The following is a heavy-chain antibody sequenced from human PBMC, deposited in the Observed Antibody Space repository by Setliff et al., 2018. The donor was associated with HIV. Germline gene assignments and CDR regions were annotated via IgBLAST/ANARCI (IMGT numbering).Heavy chain of an antibody. D-gene: IGHD3-22*01. Sequence: PSETLSLTCTVSGGSISSHYWTWIRQPPGRGLEWIGYIDYSGSTNQNPSLKSRVTMSVDTSKNKFSLKLSSVTAPDTAVYYCASQPHYFDSSCYYGDAFDIWGQGTMVTVSS. J-gene: IGHJ3*02. CDR1: GGSISSHY. CDR2: IDYSGST. CDR3: ASQPHYFDSSCYYGDAFDI. V-gene: IGHV4-59*08.